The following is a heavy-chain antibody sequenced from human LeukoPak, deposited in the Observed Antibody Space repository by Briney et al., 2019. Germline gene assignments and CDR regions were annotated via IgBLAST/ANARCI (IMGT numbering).Heavy chain of an antibody. V-gene: IGHV3-48*02. J-gene: IGHJ4*02. D-gene: IGHD3-16*01. CDR2: ISSSSSTI. CDR3: ASTSWTRYDC. CDR1: GFTFSSYA. Sequence: PGGSLRLSCEGSGFTFSSYAMSWFRQAPGKGLEWVSYISSSSSTIYYADSVKGRFTISRDNAKNSLYLQMNSLRDEDTAVYYCASTSWTRYDCWGQGTLVTVSS.